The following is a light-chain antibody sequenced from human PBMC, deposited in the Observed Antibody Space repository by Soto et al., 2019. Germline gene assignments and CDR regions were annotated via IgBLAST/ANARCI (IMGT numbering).Light chain of an antibody. CDR3: AVWDDSLNGVL. CDR2: DVD. Sequence: QSVLTQPPSVSEAPRQRVTISCSGSSSNIGNNVVNWYQQLPGKAPKLLIYDVDLKASGVSDRFSGSKSGTSASLAISGLQSEDEAVYYCAVWDDSLNGVLFGGGTKLTVL. CDR1: SSNIGNNV. J-gene: IGLJ2*01. V-gene: IGLV1-36*01.